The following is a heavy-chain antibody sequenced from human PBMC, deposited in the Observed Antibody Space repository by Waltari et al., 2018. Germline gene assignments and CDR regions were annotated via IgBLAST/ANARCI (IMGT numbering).Heavy chain of an antibody. CDR2: IYSGGST. J-gene: IGHJ4*02. CDR3: ARLPSGDY. V-gene: IGHV3-53*01. Sequence: EVQLVESGGGLIQPGGSLRLSCAASGFTVSSTYMSWVRQAPGKGLEWVSVIYSGGSTYYAGSVEGRVTISRDNSKNTLHLQMNSLRVEDTAVYYCARLPSGDYWGQGTLVTVSS. CDR1: GFTVSSTY.